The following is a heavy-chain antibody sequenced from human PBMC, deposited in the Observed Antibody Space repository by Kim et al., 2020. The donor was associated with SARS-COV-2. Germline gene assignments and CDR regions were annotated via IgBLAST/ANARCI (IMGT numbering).Heavy chain of an antibody. CDR3: ARGTYYYGYWFDS. V-gene: IGHV3-11*06. Sequence: GGSLRLSCSASGFTFSDYYMSWIRQAPGKGLEWVSFISSSSSHTNYADSMKGRFTISRDNAKKSLYLQMNSLRAEDTAVYYCARGTYYYGYWFDSWGQGTLVTVSS. CDR1: GFTFSDYY. CDR2: ISSSSSHT. J-gene: IGHJ5*01. D-gene: IGHD3-10*01.